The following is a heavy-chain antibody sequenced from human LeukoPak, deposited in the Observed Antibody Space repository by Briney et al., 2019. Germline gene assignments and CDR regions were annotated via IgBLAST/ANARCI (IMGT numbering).Heavy chain of an antibody. CDR1: GYTFTSYD. CDR2: MNPNSGNT. V-gene: IGHV1-8*01. D-gene: IGHD3-16*02. Sequence: ASVEVSCKASGYTFTSYDINWVRQATGQGLEWMGWMNPNSGNTGYAQKFQGRVTMTRNTSISTAYMELSSLRSEDTAVYYCARGVWGSYRFDYWGQGTLVTVSS. J-gene: IGHJ4*02. CDR3: ARGVWGSYRFDY.